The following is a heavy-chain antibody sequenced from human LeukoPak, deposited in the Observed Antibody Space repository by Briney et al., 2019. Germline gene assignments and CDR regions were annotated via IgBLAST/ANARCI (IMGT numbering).Heavy chain of an antibody. Sequence: GASVKVSCKASAYTFTSYGISWVRQAPGQGLDWMGWISAYNVNTNYAQKLQGRVTMTTDTSTSTAYMELRSLRSDDTAVSYCATDRKGVYDILTGYYFNWFDPWGQGTLVTVSS. J-gene: IGHJ5*02. CDR2: ISAYNVNT. CDR3: ATDRKGVYDILTGYYFNWFDP. V-gene: IGHV1-18*01. CDR1: AYTFTSYG. D-gene: IGHD3-9*01.